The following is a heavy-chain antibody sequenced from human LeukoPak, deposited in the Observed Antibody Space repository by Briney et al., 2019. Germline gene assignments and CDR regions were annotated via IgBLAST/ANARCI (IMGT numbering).Heavy chain of an antibody. Sequence: SETLSLTCTVSGGSVSSSRYYWSWIRQPPGKGLEWIGYIYYSGSTNYNPSPKSRVTISVDTSKNQFSLKVSSVTAADTAVYYCARDSHGYSYGSFDYWGQGTLVTVSS. CDR1: GGSVSSSRYY. CDR3: ARDSHGYSYGSFDY. D-gene: IGHD5-18*01. V-gene: IGHV4-61*01. CDR2: IYYSGST. J-gene: IGHJ4*02.